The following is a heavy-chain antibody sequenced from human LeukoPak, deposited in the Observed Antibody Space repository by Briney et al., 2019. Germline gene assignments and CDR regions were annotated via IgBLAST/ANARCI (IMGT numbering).Heavy chain of an antibody. CDR3: ARPSYYGGSAR. CDR1: GDSIRSTSYY. Sequence: SETLSLTCTVSGDSIRSTSYYWAWICQPPGKGLEWIGSVYYDGSTYFNPSLKSRVTISVDTSKNQFTLKMRSVTAADTAVYYCARPSYYGGSARWGRGSLVTVSS. J-gene: IGHJ4*02. CDR2: VYYDGST. D-gene: IGHD2-21*01. V-gene: IGHV4-39*01.